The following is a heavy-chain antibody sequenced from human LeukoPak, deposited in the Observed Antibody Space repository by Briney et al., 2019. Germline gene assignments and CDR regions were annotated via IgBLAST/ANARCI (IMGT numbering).Heavy chain of an antibody. J-gene: IGHJ4*02. Sequence: GGSLRLSCAASGFTFSDYYMSWIRQAPGKGLEWVAFIRYDGSNKYYADSVKGRFTISRDNSKNTLYLQMNSLRAEDTAVYYCAKTLDTYYDFWSGYYSTDFDYWGQGTLVTVSS. D-gene: IGHD3-3*01. CDR3: AKTLDTYYDFWSGYYSTDFDY. CDR2: IRYDGSNK. CDR1: GFTFSDYY. V-gene: IGHV3-30*02.